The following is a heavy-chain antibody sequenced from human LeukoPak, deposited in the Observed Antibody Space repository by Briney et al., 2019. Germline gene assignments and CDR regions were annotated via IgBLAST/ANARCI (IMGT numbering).Heavy chain of an antibody. CDR3: VKDMTYGDGKWEFDL. J-gene: IGHJ5*02. Sequence: GGSLRLSCVGSGFFLSSYATSWVRLTPGKGLEWVAGMYADGSVTQSEDAVKGRFTISRDTSKNTLYLQMNSLRDDDTALYYCVKDMTYGDGKWEFDLWGQGTPVTVSS. CDR1: GFFLSSYA. CDR2: MYADGSVT. D-gene: IGHD2-21*02. V-gene: IGHV3-23*03.